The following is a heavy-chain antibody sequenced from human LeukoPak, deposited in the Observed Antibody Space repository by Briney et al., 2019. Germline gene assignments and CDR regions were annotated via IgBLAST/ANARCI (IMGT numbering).Heavy chain of an antibody. CDR3: ARGPVATMVRGVKIGPPLDY. D-gene: IGHD3-10*01. Sequence: PSETLSLTCTVSGGSVSSGSYYWSWIRQPPGKGLEWIGEINHSGSTNYNPSLKSRVTISVDTSKNQFSLKLSSVTAADTAVYYCARGPVATMVRGVKIGPPLDYWGQGTLVTVSS. J-gene: IGHJ4*02. CDR1: GGSVSSGSYY. V-gene: IGHV4-39*07. CDR2: INHSGST.